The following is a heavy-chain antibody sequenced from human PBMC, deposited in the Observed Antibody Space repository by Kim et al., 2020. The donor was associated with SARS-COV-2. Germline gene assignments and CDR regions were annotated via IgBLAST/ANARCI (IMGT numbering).Heavy chain of an antibody. Sequence: ASVKVSCKASGYTFTSYGISWVRQAPGQGLEWMGWISAYNGNTNYAQKLQGRVTMTTDTSTSTAYMELRSLRSDDTAVYYCARVAWGRYFDWTQTDYWGQGTLVTVSS. V-gene: IGHV1-18*01. CDR2: ISAYNGNT. D-gene: IGHD3-9*01. CDR1: GYTFTSYG. CDR3: ARVAWGRYFDWTQTDY. J-gene: IGHJ4*02.